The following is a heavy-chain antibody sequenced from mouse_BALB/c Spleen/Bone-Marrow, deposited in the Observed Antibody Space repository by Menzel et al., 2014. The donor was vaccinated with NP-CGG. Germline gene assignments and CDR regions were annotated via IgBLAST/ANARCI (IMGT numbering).Heavy chain of an antibody. J-gene: IGHJ2*01. CDR1: GYSITSDYA. CDR3: ARGSHFDY. V-gene: IGHV3-2*02. Sequence: VQLKESGPGLVKPSQSLSLTCTVTGYSITSDYAWNWIRQFPGNKLEWMGYINYSGSTSYNPSLKSRISITRDTSKSQFFPQLNSVTTEDTATYYCARGSHFDYWGQGTTLTVSS. CDR2: INYSGST.